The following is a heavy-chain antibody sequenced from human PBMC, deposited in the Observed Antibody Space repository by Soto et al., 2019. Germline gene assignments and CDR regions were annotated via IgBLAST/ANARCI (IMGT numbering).Heavy chain of an antibody. J-gene: IGHJ5*02. D-gene: IGHD1-20*01. CDR3: ARHRYNWNDAIGP. Sequence: SETLSLTCTVSGGSVSSSSYYWGWIRQPPGKGLEWIGSIYYSGSTYYNPSLKSRVTISVDTSKNQFSLKLTFVTAADTAVYYCARHRYNWNDAIGPWGQGTLVTVSS. V-gene: IGHV4-39*01. CDR1: GGSVSSSSYY. CDR2: IYYSGST.